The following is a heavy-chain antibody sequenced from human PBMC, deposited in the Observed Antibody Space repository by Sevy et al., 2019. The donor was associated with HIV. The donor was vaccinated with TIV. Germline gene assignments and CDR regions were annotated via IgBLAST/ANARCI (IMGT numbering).Heavy chain of an antibody. CDR3: ARAPTAPNGMDV. J-gene: IGHJ6*02. Sequence: SESLSLTCTVSGDSIDSNYWNCIRQPPGKGLEWIGYLYYSGVTNYNPSLKSRVTISVDTSKNQFSLKLRSVTAADTAVYYCARAPTAPNGMDVWGQGTTVSVSS. CDR2: LYYSGVT. CDR1: GDSIDSNY. V-gene: IGHV4-59*01. D-gene: IGHD1-26*01.